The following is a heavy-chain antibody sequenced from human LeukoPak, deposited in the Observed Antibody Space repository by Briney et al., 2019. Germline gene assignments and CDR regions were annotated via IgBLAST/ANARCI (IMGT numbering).Heavy chain of an antibody. V-gene: IGHV3-74*01. CDR3: AREAMGTGNWYFDL. D-gene: IGHD1-1*01. CDR2: IYNDGSRP. J-gene: IGHJ2*01. CDR1: GFTFRSYW. Sequence: GGSLRLSCAASGFTFRSYWMHWGRLAPGKGLVWVARIYNDGSRPTYTDSVKGRFTISRDNAKSTLYLQMDSLRAEDTAVYYGAREAMGTGNWYFDLWGRGTLVTVSS.